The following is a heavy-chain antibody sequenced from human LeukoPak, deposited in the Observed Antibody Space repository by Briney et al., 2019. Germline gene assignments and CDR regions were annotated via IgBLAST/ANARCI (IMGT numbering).Heavy chain of an antibody. CDR2: IRNKGNNYAT. J-gene: IGHJ4*02. D-gene: IGHD6-19*01. Sequence: GGSLRLSCATSGFTFSGSAIHWVRQASGEGLEWIGRIRNKGNNYATVYAASVKGRFIISRDDSKNTAYLQMNSLKTEDTAVYYCTTVVAVAGSGGYWGQGTLVTVSS. CDR3: TTVVAVAGSGGY. CDR1: GFTFSGSA. V-gene: IGHV3-73*01.